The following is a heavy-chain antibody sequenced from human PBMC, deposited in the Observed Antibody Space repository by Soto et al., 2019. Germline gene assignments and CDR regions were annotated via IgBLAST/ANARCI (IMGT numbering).Heavy chain of an antibody. CDR2: LKQDGSEK. J-gene: IGHJ6*02. Sequence: HPGGSLRLSCAASGFTFSSYWMSWVRQAPGKGLEWVANLKQDGSEKYYVDSVKGRFTISRDNAKNSLYLQMNSLRAEDTAVYYCARDPNIVATMGSIYYYYGMDVWGQGTTVTVSS. V-gene: IGHV3-7*01. CDR3: ARDPNIVATMGSIYYYYGMDV. CDR1: GFTFSSYW. D-gene: IGHD5-12*01.